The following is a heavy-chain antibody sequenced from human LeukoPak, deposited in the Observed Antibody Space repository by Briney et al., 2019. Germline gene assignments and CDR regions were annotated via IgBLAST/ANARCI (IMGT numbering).Heavy chain of an antibody. CDR1: GFTFSSYA. D-gene: IGHD3-10*01. J-gene: IGHJ6*02. CDR2: ISGSGGST. CDR3: AKDLYYGSGSYYQPYYYYGMDV. Sequence: GSLRLYCAASGFTFSSYAMSWVRQAPGKGLEWVSAISGSGGSTYYADSVKGRFTISRDNSKNTLYLQMNSLRAEDTAVYYCAKDLYYGSGSYYQPYYYYGMDVWGQGTTVTVSS. V-gene: IGHV3-23*01.